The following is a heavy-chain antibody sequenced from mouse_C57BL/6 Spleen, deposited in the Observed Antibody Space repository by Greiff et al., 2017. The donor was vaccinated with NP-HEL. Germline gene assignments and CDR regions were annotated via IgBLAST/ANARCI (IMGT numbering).Heavy chain of an antibody. J-gene: IGHJ1*03. V-gene: IGHV5-17*01. CDR1: GFTFSDYG. D-gene: IGHD1-1*01. Sequence: EVHLVESGGGLVKPGGSLKLSCAASGFTFSDYGMHWVRQAPEKGLEWVAYISSGSSTIYYADTVKGRFTISRDNAKNTLFLQMTSLRSEDTAMYYCARNNYYGSSYDGYFDVWGTGTTVTVSS. CDR2: ISSGSSTI. CDR3: ARNNYYGSSYDGYFDV.